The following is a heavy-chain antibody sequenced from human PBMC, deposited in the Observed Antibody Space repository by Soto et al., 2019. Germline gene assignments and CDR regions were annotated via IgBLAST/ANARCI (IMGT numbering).Heavy chain of an antibody. CDR2: VNPDGSTT. J-gene: IGHJ5*02. V-gene: IGHV3-74*01. CDR3: AKVASGSYDWFDP. CDR1: KFSFSGYW. D-gene: IGHD1-26*01. Sequence: GGSLRLSCAASKFSFSGYWMHWVRQAPGKGLMWVSRVNPDGSTTTYADSVKGRFTISRDNAKNTVFLQMNSLRADDTAVYYCAKVASGSYDWFDPWGRGTLVTVS.